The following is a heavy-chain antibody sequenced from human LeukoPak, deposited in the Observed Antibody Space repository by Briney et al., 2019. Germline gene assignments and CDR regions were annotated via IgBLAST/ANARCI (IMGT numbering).Heavy chain of an antibody. CDR3: ARNSIYCSGGSCYSDY. CDR2: IYYSGST. CDR1: GGSISSSSYY. J-gene: IGHJ4*02. V-gene: IGHV4-39*01. Sequence: SETLSLTXTVSGGSISSSSYYWGWIRQPPGKGLEWIGSIYYSGSTYYNPSLKSRVTISVDTSKNQFSLKLSSVTAADTAVYYCARNSIYCSGGSCYSDYWGQGTLVTVSS. D-gene: IGHD2-15*01.